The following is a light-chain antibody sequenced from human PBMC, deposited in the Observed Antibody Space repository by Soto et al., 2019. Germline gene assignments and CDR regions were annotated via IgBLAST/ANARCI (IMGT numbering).Light chain of an antibody. Sequence: EVVLTQSPATPSLSPGERATLSCRASQSVSTYLACYHQKPGQAPRLLMYDASSRATGIPARFSGSGSGTDFTLTLSSLVPEDVGVYYCQQRSNWPPVTWTFGQVTKFEI. J-gene: IGKJ1*01. CDR2: DAS. CDR1: QSVSTY. V-gene: IGKV3-11*01. CDR3: QQRSNWPPVTWT.